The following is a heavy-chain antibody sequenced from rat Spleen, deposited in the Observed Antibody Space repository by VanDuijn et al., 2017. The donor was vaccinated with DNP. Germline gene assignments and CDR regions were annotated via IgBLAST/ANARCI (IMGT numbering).Heavy chain of an antibody. Sequence: EVQLVESGGGLVQPGRSLKLSCAASGFTFSDYYMAWVRQAPTKGLEWVACIGPSGAYTYYRDSVKGRFSVSRDDARGNLYLQMNSLRSEATATYYCARGVYYYSATYWYFDFWGPGTMVTVSS. CDR1: GFTFSDYY. V-gene: IGHV5-25*01. D-gene: IGHD1-1*01. CDR2: IGPSGAYT. CDR3: ARGVYYYSATYWYFDF. J-gene: IGHJ1*01.